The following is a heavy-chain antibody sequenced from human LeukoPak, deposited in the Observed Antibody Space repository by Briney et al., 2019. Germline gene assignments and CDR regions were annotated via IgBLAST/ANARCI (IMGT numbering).Heavy chain of an antibody. CDR3: ARTEDTASAFDI. V-gene: IGHV3-43*02. J-gene: IGHJ3*02. Sequence: GGSLRLSCAASGFTFXDYXXHXVXQXPGXXLXWXSLISGDGSSTYYADSVKGRFTISRDNSKNTLYLQMNSLRAEDTAVYYCARTEDTASAFDIWGQGTMVTVSS. CDR1: GFTFXDYX. CDR2: ISGDGSST. D-gene: IGHD5-18*01.